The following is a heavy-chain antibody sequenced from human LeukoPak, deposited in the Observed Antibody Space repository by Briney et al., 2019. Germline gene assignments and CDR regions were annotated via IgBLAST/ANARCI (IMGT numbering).Heavy chain of an antibody. CDR3: ARGQGATVPQVGKNWFDP. V-gene: IGHV4-38-2*02. Sequence: SETLSLTCTVSGFSLSSGYYWGWIRQSPGKGLEWIGSNYHGGSSHYNPSLKSRVILSVDTSKNQFSLKLISVTVADTAIYYCARGQGATVPQVGKNWFDPWGQGTRVTVSS. CDR1: GFSLSSGYY. CDR2: NYHGGSS. J-gene: IGHJ5*02. D-gene: IGHD1-26*01.